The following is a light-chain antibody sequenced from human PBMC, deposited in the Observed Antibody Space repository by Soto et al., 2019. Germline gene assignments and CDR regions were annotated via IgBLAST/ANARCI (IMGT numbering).Light chain of an antibody. J-gene: IGKJ1*01. Sequence: MTQSPATLSLAEGDRVTLSCRASGSVSTNLAWYQQTAGPAPRLLIYAASTRATGLPARFSGGGSGTDSTPTIRRLQSDVFAFYYRQRYSIRRTFGQGTKVDIK. CDR2: AAS. CDR1: GSVSTN. CDR3: QRYSIRRT. V-gene: IGKV3D-15*01.